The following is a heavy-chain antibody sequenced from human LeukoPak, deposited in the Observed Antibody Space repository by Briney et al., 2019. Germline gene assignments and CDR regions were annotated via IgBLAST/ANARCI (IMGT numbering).Heavy chain of an antibody. Sequence: PGGSLRLSCAASGFTFSSYGMHWVRQAPGKGLEWVAVISYDRSNKYYADSVKGRFTISRDNSKNTLYLQMNSLRAEDTAVYYCAKDRQLPYYDFWSGYSLNWFDPWGQGTLVTVSS. J-gene: IGHJ5*02. CDR2: ISYDRSNK. V-gene: IGHV3-30*18. CDR1: GFTFSSYG. CDR3: AKDRQLPYYDFWSGYSLNWFDP. D-gene: IGHD3-3*01.